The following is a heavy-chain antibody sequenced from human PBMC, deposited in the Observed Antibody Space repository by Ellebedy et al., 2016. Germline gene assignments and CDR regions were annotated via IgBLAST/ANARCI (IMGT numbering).Heavy chain of an antibody. Sequence: SLKISXAASGFTFDDYAMHWVRQSPGKGLEWVSGISWNSGSIGYADSVKGRFTISRDNAKNSLYLQMNSLRREDTALYYCAKDTTVGAFDYWGRGTLVTVSS. J-gene: IGHJ4*02. D-gene: IGHD3-16*01. CDR1: GFTFDDYA. CDR2: ISWNSGSI. CDR3: AKDTTVGAFDY. V-gene: IGHV3-9*01.